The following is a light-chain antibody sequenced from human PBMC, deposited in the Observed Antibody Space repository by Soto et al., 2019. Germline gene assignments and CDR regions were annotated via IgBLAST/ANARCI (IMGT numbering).Light chain of an antibody. CDR2: AAS. CDR3: QQSYSTPLT. CDR1: QSISSY. J-gene: IGKJ4*01. Sequence: DIQMTQSPASLSASVGDRVTISCRASQSISSYLNWYQQKPGKAPKLLIYAASTWPSGVPSRFSGSGSGTDFTLTISSLQPEDFATYYCQQSYSTPLTFGGGTKVDIK. V-gene: IGKV1-39*01.